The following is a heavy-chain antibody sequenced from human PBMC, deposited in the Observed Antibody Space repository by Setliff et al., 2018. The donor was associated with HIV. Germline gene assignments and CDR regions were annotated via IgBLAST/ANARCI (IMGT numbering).Heavy chain of an antibody. V-gene: IGHV3-74*01. CDR1: GFTFGSQW. Sequence: SLKISCAASGFTFGSQWMHWVRQAPGKGLVWVSRISPDGSVINYAGSVKGRFTISRDNAKNTLYLQMNGLRAEDTAVYYCVRGIVGASVFNYWGQGTQVTAPQ. CDR3: VRGIVGASVFNY. J-gene: IGHJ4*02. CDR2: ISPDGSVI. D-gene: IGHD1-26*01.